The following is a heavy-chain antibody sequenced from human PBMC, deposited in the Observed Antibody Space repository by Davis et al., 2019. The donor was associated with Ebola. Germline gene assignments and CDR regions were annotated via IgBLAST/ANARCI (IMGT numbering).Heavy chain of an antibody. Sequence: GESLKISCAASGFTFDDYAMSWVRQAPGKGLEWVSAISGSGGSTYYADSVKGRFTISRDNSKNTLYLQMNSLRAEDTAVYYCANGENYYDSSGFSDYWGQGTLVTVSS. V-gene: IGHV3-23*01. D-gene: IGHD3-22*01. CDR3: ANGENYYDSSGFSDY. CDR1: GFTFDDYA. J-gene: IGHJ4*02. CDR2: ISGSGGST.